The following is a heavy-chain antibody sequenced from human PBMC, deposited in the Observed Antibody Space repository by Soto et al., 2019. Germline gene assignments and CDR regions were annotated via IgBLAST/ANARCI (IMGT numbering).Heavy chain of an antibody. CDR1: GYTFTSYD. CDR3: ARDSSGYSSSWYSPGAFDI. D-gene: IGHD6-13*01. V-gene: IGHV1-8*01. Sequence: ASVKVSCKASGYTFTSYDINWVRQATGQGLELMGWMNPNSGNTGYAQKFQGRVTMTRNTSISTAYMELSSLRSEDTAVYYCARDSSGYSSSWYSPGAFDIWGQGTMVTVSS. CDR2: MNPNSGNT. J-gene: IGHJ3*02.